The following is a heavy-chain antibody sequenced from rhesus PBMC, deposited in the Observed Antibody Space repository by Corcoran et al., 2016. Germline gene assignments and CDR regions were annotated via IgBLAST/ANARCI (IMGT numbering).Heavy chain of an antibody. CDR1: GDSICTNN. J-gene: IGHJ5-2*02. Sequence: QVQLQESGPGLVKPSETLTLTCAGAGDSICTNNRSWVRQLPGKGLEGCGYIYGSAETTRSNPSLNRPVTISNYTSNNQFSLNLISVTAAYTSVYYCARDWTCTNSDCSSYNSLDAWGRGILVTVSS. CDR2: IYGSAETT. CDR3: ARDWTCTNSDCSSYNSLDA. V-gene: IGHV4-147*01. D-gene: IGHD2-33*01.